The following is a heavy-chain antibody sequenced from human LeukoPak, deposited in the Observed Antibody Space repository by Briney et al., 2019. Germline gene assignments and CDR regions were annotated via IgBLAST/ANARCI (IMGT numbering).Heavy chain of an antibody. V-gene: IGHV3-23*01. D-gene: IGHD5-12*01. CDR2: ISGSGGST. CDR3: AREASRGYSGYGLFDY. J-gene: IGHJ4*02. Sequence: GGSLRLSCAASGFTFSSYAMSWVRQAPGKGLEWVSAISGSGGSTYYADSVKGRFTISRDNPKNTLYLQMNSLRAEDTAVYYCAREASRGYSGYGLFDYWGRGTLVTVSS. CDR1: GFTFSSYA.